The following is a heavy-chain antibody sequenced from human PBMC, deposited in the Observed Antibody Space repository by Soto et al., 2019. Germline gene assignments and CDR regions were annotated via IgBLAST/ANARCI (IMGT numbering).Heavy chain of an antibody. D-gene: IGHD6-19*01. V-gene: IGHV4-30-2*01. CDR1: GGSIRRGGFS. J-gene: IGHJ4*02. CDR3: ASAGGLGAVAADY. CDR2: IYHSGST. Sequence: TPSPTRAFPGGSIRRGGFSWGWVRQPPGKGLEWIGYIYHSGSTYYNPSLKSRVTISVDRSKNQFSLKLSSVTAADTAVYYCASAGGLGAVAADYWGQGTLVTVSS.